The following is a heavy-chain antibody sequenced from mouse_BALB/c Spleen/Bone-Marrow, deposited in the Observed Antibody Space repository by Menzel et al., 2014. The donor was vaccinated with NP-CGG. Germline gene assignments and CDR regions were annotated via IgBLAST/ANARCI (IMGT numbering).Heavy chain of an antibody. CDR2: IRNKPNGYTT. V-gene: IGHV7-3*02. Sequence: EVQGVESGGGLVQPGGPLRLSCATSGFTFTDYYMSWVRQPPGKALEWLGFIRNKPNGYTTEYSASVKGRFTISRDNSQSILYLQMNTLRAEDSATYYCARDDYGRGYWGQGTTLTVSS. D-gene: IGHD1-1*01. J-gene: IGHJ2*01. CDR1: GFTFTDYY. CDR3: ARDDYGRGY.